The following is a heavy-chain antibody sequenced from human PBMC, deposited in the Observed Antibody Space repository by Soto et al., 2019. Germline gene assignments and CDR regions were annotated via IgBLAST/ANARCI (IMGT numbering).Heavy chain of an antibody. Sequence: QVQLQESGPGLVKPSETLSLTCTVSGGSISSYYWSWIRQPPGKGLEWIGYIYYSGSTNYNPSLMRRVTISVDTSKHHFSRRLSAVTAADTAVYYCAGAIVGASTYYYYGLDVWGQGTTVTVSS. J-gene: IGHJ6*02. CDR1: GGSISSYY. D-gene: IGHD1-26*01. CDR3: AGAIVGASTYYYYGLDV. CDR2: IYYSGST. V-gene: IGHV4-59*01.